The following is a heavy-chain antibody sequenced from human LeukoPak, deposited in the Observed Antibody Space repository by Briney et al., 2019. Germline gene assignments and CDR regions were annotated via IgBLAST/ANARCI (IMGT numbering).Heavy chain of an antibody. CDR1: GFIFSNYW. Sequence: GGSLRLSCTASGFIFSNYWMSWVRQAPGKGLVWVANIKPDGSEKFYVDSVKGRFTISRDNAESSLHLQMNSLRAEDTSVYFCTRTMGVTPFDNWGQGTLVTVSS. J-gene: IGHJ4*02. CDR3: TRTMGVTPFDN. CDR2: IKPDGSEK. D-gene: IGHD1-26*01. V-gene: IGHV3-7*01.